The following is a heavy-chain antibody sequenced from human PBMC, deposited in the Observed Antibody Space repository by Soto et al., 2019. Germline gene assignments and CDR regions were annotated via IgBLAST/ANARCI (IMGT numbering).Heavy chain of an antibody. V-gene: IGHV1-18*01. CDR2: ISAYNGNT. CDR3: ARVFPFHYYGSGSYEYYGMDV. Sequence: ASVKVSCKASGYTFTSYGISWVRQAPGQGLEWMGWISAYNGNTNYAQKLQGIVTMTTDTSTSTAYMELRSLRSDDTAVYYCARVFPFHYYGSGSYEYYGMDVWGQGTTVTVSS. J-gene: IGHJ6*02. CDR1: GYTFTSYG. D-gene: IGHD3-10*01.